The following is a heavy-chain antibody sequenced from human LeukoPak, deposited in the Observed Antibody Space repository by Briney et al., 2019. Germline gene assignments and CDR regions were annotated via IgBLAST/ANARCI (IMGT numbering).Heavy chain of an antibody. CDR1: GYSLNNFW. CDR2: IYLRGSDT. J-gene: IGHJ5*01. CDR3: ARSSTGDYDS. Sequence: GESLKISCKASGYSLNNFWIGWVRQMPGKGLEWMGMIYLRGSDTRYSPSFRGHVTFSADKSIGTAFLQWSSLKASDTGMYYCARSSTGDYDSWGQGTLVSVSS. D-gene: IGHD4-17*01. V-gene: IGHV5-51*01.